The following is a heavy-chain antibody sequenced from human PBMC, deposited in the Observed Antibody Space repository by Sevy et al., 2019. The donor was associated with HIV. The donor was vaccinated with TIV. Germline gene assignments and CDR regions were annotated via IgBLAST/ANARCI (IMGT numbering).Heavy chain of an antibody. CDR1: GGSISSSSYC. D-gene: IGHD4-17*01. CDR3: ARLLYGDYVGYFDY. CDR2: IYYSGNT. J-gene: IGHJ4*02. Sequence: SETLSLTCTVSGGSISSSSYCWGWIRQPPGKGLEWIGNIYYSGNTYYNSSLKIRVSISIDTSKNQFSLKLSSVTAADTAVYYCARLLYGDYVGYFDYWGQGTLVTVSS. V-gene: IGHV4-39*01.